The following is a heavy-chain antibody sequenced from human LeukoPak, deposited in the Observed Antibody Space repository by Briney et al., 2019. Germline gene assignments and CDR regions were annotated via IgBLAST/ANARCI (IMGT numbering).Heavy chain of an antibody. CDR3: ARDRSGSFPNWFDP. CDR2: INGGGGNT. CDR1: GFTFSSYA. V-gene: IGHV3-23*01. J-gene: IGHJ5*02. Sequence: PGGSLRLSCAASGFTFSSYAMSWVRQAPGKGLEWVSAINGGGGNTYYTDSVKGRFTISRDNSRNTLYLQMNSLRAKDTAVYYCARDRSGSFPNWFDPWGQGTLVTVSS. D-gene: IGHD3-10*01.